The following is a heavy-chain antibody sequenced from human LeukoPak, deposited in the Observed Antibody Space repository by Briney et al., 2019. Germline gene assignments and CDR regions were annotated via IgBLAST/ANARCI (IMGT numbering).Heavy chain of an antibody. Sequence: ASVKVSCKASGYTFTSYAISWVRQDPGQGLEWMGWISVYNGNTIYAQKLQGRVTMTTDTSTSTAYMDLRSLRSDDTAVYYCARVRGYSGYEDHWGQGTLVTVSS. V-gene: IGHV1-18*04. D-gene: IGHD5-12*01. CDR1: GYTFTSYA. CDR2: ISVYNGNT. CDR3: ARVRGYSGYEDH. J-gene: IGHJ4*02.